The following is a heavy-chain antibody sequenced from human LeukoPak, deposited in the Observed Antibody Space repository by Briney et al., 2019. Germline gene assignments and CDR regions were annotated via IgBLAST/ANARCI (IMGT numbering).Heavy chain of an antibody. V-gene: IGHV3-33*01. CDR2: IWYDGSNK. CDR3: ARGVLDYSSGWYYFDY. Sequence: GGSLRLSCAASGLTFSSYGMHWVRQAPGKGLEWVAVIWYDGSNKYYADSVKGRFTISRDNSKNTLYLQMNSLRAEDTAVYYCARGVLDYSSGWYYFDYWGQGTLVTVSS. D-gene: IGHD6-19*01. J-gene: IGHJ4*02. CDR1: GLTFSSYG.